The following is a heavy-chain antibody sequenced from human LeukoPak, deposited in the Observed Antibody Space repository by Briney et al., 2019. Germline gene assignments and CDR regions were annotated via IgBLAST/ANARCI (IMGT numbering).Heavy chain of an antibody. CDR1: VGSFSGYY. J-gene: IGHJ6*03. Sequence: PSETLSLTCAVYVGSFSGYYWSWIRQPPGKGLEWIGEINHSGSTNYNSSLKCRVTISVDTSKNQFSLKLNSVTAADTAVYYCARGYYGSGSHCCHMDVWGKGTTITVS. D-gene: IGHD3-10*01. CDR2: INHSGST. CDR3: ARGYYGSGSHCCHMDV. V-gene: IGHV4-34*01.